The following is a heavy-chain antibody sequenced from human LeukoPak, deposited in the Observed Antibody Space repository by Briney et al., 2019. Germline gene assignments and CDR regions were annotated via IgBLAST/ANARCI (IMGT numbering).Heavy chain of an antibody. D-gene: IGHD3-22*01. V-gene: IGHV3-11*01. J-gene: IGHJ6*02. CDR3: VRTTYYNDTSGYYIPGGMDV. Sequence: GGSLRLSCAASGFTFSDYYMSWIRQAPGKGLEWVSDISTGGTTIYYADSVKGRFAISRDNAKASLYLQINSLTAEDTAVYYCVRTTYYNDTSGYYIPGGMDVWGQGTTVAVTS. CDR1: GFTFSDYY. CDR2: ISTGGTTI.